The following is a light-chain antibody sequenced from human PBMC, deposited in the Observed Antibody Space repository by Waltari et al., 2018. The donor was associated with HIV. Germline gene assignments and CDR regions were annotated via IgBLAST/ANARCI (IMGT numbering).Light chain of an antibody. CDR1: QSVSSN. Sequence: VMTQSPATLSVSPGERATLSCRASQSVSSNLAWYQQKPGQAPRLLIYDASTRATGIPARFSGSGSGTDFTLTISSLHSEDFAVYYCQQYSNWPYTFGQGTKLDIK. J-gene: IGKJ2*01. CDR3: QQYSNWPYT. V-gene: IGKV3-15*01. CDR2: DAS.